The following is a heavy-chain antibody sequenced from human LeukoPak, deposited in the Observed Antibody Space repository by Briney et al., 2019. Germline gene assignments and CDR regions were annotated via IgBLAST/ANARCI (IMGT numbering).Heavy chain of an antibody. CDR3: ARGRTGGGGFDY. CDR1: GYTFTSYD. CDR2: INPNSGNT. Sequence: ASVKVSCKASGYTFTSYDINWVRQATGQGLEWMGWINPNSGNTGSAQKFQGRVTMTRNTSISTAYMELSSLRPEDTAVYYCARGRTGGGGFDYWGQGTLVTVSS. D-gene: IGHD2-8*02. V-gene: IGHV1-8*01. J-gene: IGHJ4*02.